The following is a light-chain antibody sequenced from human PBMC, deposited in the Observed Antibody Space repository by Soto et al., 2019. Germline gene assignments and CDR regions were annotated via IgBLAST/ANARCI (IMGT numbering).Light chain of an antibody. J-gene: IGKJ1*01. CDR2: RAS. CDR3: QQYGSSSPWT. CDR1: QSISSW. V-gene: IGKV1-5*03. Sequence: DIPMTQSHSTLSASVGDRVTITCRASQSISSWLAWYQQKPGKAPKLVIYRASSVENGVPSRFSGSGSGTEFTLIISSLQPDYFASYYCQQYGSSSPWTFGQGTKVEIK.